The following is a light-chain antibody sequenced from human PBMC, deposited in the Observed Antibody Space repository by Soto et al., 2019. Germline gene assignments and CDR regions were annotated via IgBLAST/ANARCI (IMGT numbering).Light chain of an antibody. CDR2: DDS. V-gene: IGLV3-21*02. Sequence: SSELTQPPSVSVAPGQTARISCGGNNIGSKSVHWYQQKPGQAPVLVVYDDSDLPSGIPERFSGSNSGNTATLTISRVEAGDEADYYCQVWDSSTGQVFGGGTKLTVL. J-gene: IGLJ2*01. CDR3: QVWDSSTGQV. CDR1: NIGSKS.